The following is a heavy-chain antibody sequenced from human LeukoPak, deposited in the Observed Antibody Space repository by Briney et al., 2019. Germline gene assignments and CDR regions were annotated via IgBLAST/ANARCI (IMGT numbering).Heavy chain of an antibody. D-gene: IGHD3-10*01. CDR1: GFTFSSYG. CDR3: AKAFRGWGSYYNI. Sequence: PGGSLRLSCAASGFTFSSYGMHWVRQAPGKGLEWVAVISYDGSNKYYADSVKGRFTISRDNSKNTLYLQMDSLRAEDTALYYCAKAFRGWGSYYNIWGQGTLVTVSS. CDR2: ISYDGSNK. J-gene: IGHJ4*02. V-gene: IGHV3-30*18.